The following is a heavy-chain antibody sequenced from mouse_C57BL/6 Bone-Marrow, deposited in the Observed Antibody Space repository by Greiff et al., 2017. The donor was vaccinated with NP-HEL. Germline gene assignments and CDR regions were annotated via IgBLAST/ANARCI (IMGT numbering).Heavy chain of an antibody. J-gene: IGHJ1*03. D-gene: IGHD1-1*01. V-gene: IGHV1-19*01. Sequence: VQLQQSGPVLVKPGASVKMSCKASGYTFTDYYMNWVKQSHGKSLEWIGVINPYNGGTSYNQKFKGKATLTVDKSSSTAYMELNSLTSEDSAVYYCARGGLLYWYFDVWGTGTTVTVSS. CDR2: INPYNGGT. CDR3: ARGGLLYWYFDV. CDR1: GYTFTDYY.